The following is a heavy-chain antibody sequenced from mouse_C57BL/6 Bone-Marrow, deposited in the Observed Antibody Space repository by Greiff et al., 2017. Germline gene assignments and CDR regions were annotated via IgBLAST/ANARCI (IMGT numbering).Heavy chain of an antibody. Sequence: QVQLQQPGAELVMPGASVKLSCKASGYTFTSYWMHWVKQRPGQGLEWIGEIDPSDSYTNYNQKFKGKSTLTVDKSSSTAYMQLSSLTSEDSAVYYCSVPFYYDFYWFFAVCGTGTTVTVSS. CDR3: SVPFYYDFYWFFAV. J-gene: IGHJ1*03. CDR2: IDPSDSYT. D-gene: IGHD2-4*01. CDR1: GYTFTSYW. V-gene: IGHV1-69*01.